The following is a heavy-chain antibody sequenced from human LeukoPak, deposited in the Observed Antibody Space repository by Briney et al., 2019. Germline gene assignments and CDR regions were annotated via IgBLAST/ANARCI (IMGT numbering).Heavy chain of an antibody. Sequence: GGSLRLSCAASGFTFSNYAMNWVRQAPGKGLEWVSGISGSGGSTYYADSVKGRFTISRDNSKNTLYLQMNSLRAGDTAVYYCARADLGLRVVPAANFDYWGQGTLVTVSS. CDR2: ISGSGGST. D-gene: IGHD2-2*01. CDR3: ARADLGLRVVPAANFDY. V-gene: IGHV3-23*01. CDR1: GFTFSNYA. J-gene: IGHJ4*02.